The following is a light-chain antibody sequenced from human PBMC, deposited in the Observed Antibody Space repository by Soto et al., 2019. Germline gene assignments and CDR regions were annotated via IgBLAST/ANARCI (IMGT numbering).Light chain of an antibody. J-gene: IGLJ7*01. CDR1: SSDVGGYNY. CDR2: EVS. Sequence: QSALTQPASVSGSPGQSITISCTGTSSDVGGYNYVSWYQQHPGKAPKLMIYEVSNRPSGVSNRFSGSKSGNTASLTISGLQAEDEADYYCSSYTSSSTRVFGVGTQRTVL. CDR3: SSYTSSSTRV. V-gene: IGLV2-14*01.